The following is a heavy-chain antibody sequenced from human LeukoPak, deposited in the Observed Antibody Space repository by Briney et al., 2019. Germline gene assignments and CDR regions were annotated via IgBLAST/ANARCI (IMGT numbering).Heavy chain of an antibody. J-gene: IGHJ4*02. V-gene: IGHV1-2*02. CDR2: INPNSGGT. Sequence: ASVKVSCKASGYTFTGYYMHWVRQAPGQGPEWMGWINPNSGGTNYAQKFQGRVTVTRDTSISTAYMELSRLRSDDTAVYYCARAGLLLWFGELLSFDYWGQGTLVTVSS. CDR1: GYTFTGYY. CDR3: ARAGLLLWFGELLSFDY. D-gene: IGHD3-10*01.